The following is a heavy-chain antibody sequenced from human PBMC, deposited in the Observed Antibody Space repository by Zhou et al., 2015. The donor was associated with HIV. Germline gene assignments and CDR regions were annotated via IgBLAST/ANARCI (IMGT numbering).Heavy chain of an antibody. V-gene: IGHV3-48*01. J-gene: IGHJ3*02. CDR3: ARDAHYGSGSYYNDHDVFDI. CDR2: ISSDGFTT. CDR1: GFTFGGYG. Sequence: EVKLVESGGRLGTAGGSLRLSCAASGFTFGGYGMAWVRQAPGKGLEWLSHISSDGFTTYYADFVKGRFLVSRDNAKNSMYLQMSSLRAEDTAVYYCARDAHYGSGSYYNDHDVFDIWGQGTMVT. D-gene: IGHD3-10*01.